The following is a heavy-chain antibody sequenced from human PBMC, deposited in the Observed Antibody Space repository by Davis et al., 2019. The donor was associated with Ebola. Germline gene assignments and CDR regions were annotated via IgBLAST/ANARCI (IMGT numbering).Heavy chain of an antibody. J-gene: IGHJ6*02. CDR2: ISSSGSTI. CDR3: ARAVSEDYYYGMDV. V-gene: IGHV3-11*01. CDR1: GFTFSDYY. Sequence: PGGSLRLSCAASGFTFSDYYMSWIRQAPGKGLEWVSYISSSGSTIYYADSVKGRFTISRDNAKNSLYLQMNSLRAEDTAVYYCARAVSEDYYYGMDVWGQGTTVTVSS.